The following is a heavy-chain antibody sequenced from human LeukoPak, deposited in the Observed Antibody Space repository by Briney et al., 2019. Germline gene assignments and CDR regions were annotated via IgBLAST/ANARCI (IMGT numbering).Heavy chain of an antibody. CDR3: ARAVVPAAFYGMDV. V-gene: IGHV1-18*01. J-gene: IGHJ6*02. CDR1: GYTFTSYG. Sequence: ASVKVSCKASGYTFTSYGISWVRQAPGQGLEWMGWISAYSGNTNYAQKLQGRVTMTTDTSTSTAYMELRSLRSDDTAVYYCARAVVPAAFYGMDVWGQGTTVTVSS. CDR2: ISAYSGNT. D-gene: IGHD2-2*01.